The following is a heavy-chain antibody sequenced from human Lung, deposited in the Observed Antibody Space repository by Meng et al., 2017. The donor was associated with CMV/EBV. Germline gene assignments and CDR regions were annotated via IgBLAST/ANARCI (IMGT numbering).Heavy chain of an antibody. J-gene: IGHJ4*02. V-gene: IGHV1-18*01. CDR2: FVNYVDT. CDR1: GYTFGSYG. Sequence: QVHLLQSGPEVTKPWASVRVSCKASGYTFGSYGTGWVRQAPGQGLEWMGWFVNYVDTYPAPKFQGRVTMTTDTHTNTAFMELRSLTSDDTAVYYCASGTPGRSYCDYWGQGTLVTVSS. D-gene: IGHD2-15*01. CDR3: ASGTPGRSYCDY.